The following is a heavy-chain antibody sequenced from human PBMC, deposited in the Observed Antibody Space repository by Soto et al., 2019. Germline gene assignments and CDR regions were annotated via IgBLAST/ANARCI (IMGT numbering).Heavy chain of an antibody. D-gene: IGHD3-10*01. CDR1: GFTFSSYG. J-gene: IGHJ6*02. CDR2: ISYDGSNK. V-gene: IGHV3-30*18. CDR3: AKFGRKERITMVRGSAMDV. Sequence: QVQLVESGGGVVQPGRSLRLSCAASGFTFSSYGMHWVRQAPGKGLEWMAVISYDGSNKYYADSVKGRFTISRDNSKNTLYLQMNSLRAEDTAVYYCAKFGRKERITMVRGSAMDVWGQGTTVTVSS.